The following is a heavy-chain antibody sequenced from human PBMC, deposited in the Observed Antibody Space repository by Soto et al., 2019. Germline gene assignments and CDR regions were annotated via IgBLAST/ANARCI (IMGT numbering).Heavy chain of an antibody. CDR2: ISAYNGNT. Sequence: QVQLVQSGAEVKKPGASVKVSCKASGYTFTSYGISWVRQVPGQALERMEWISAYNGNTNYAQKLQGTVTMTTDTSTGTAYMELRRLRSDDTVVYYSARGHPYNWTSAVFDYWGQGTLVSVS. CDR1: GYTFTSYG. V-gene: IGHV1-18*04. J-gene: IGHJ4*02. D-gene: IGHD1-20*01. CDR3: ARGHPYNWTSAVFDY.